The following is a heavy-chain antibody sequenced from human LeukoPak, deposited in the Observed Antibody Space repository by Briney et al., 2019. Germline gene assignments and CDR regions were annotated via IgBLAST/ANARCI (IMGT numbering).Heavy chain of an antibody. Sequence: SETLSLTCTVSGGSISSSSYYWGWIRQPPGKGLERIGSIYYSGSTYYNPSLKSRVTISVDTSKNQFSLKLSSVTAADTAVYYCATPSGHHSGYDGYGMDVWGQGTTVTVSS. CDR2: IYYSGST. D-gene: IGHD5-12*01. CDR1: GGSISSSSYY. V-gene: IGHV4-39*01. J-gene: IGHJ6*02. CDR3: ATPSGHHSGYDGYGMDV.